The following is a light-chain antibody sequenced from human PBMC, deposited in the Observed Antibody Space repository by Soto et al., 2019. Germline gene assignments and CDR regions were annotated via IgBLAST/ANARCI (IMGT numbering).Light chain of an antibody. V-gene: IGKV3-15*01. Sequence: EIVMTQSPATLSVSPGERATLSCRASQSVSSNLAWYQQKPGQAPRLLIYGASTRATGIPARFSGSGSGTEFTRTISSLQSEDFAVYYCQPYNNWPRTFGQATKVEIK. CDR1: QSVSSN. J-gene: IGKJ1*01. CDR3: QPYNNWPRT. CDR2: GAS.